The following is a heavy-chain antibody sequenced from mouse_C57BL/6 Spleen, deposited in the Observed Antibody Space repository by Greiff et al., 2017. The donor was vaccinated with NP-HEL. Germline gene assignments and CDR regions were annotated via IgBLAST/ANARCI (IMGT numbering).Heavy chain of an antibody. D-gene: IGHD1-1*01. Sequence: QVQLQQSGAELVRPGASVTLSCKASGYTFTDYEMHWVKQTPVHGLEWIGAIDPETGGTAYNQKFKGKAILTADKSSSTADMELRSLTSEDSAVYYCTRRGIYAMEYWGQGTSVTVSS. CDR3: TRRGIYAMEY. V-gene: IGHV1-15*01. J-gene: IGHJ4*01. CDR2: IDPETGGT. CDR1: GYTFTDYE.